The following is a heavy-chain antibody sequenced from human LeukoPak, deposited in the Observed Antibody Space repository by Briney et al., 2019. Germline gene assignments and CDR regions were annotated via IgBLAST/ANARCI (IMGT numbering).Heavy chain of an antibody. CDR2: ISSSSSYI. CDR1: GFTFSSYS. V-gene: IGHV3-21*01. CDR3: ARDSSSSSWYAIDY. J-gene: IGHJ4*02. D-gene: IGHD6-13*01. Sequence: PGGSLRLSCAASGFTFSSYSMNWVRQAPGKGLEWVSSISSSSSYIYYADSVKGRFTISRDNAKNSLYLQMNSLRAGDTAVYYCARDSSSSSWYAIDYWGQGTLVTVSS.